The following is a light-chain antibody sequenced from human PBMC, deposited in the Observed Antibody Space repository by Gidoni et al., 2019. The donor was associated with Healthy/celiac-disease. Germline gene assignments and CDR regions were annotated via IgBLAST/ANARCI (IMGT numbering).Light chain of an antibody. J-gene: IGKJ1*01. CDR2: WAS. Sequence: GERATINCKSSKSVLYSSNNKNYLAWYQQKPGQPPKLLIYWASTRESGVPDRFSGSGSGTDFTLTISSLQAEDVAVYYCQQYYSTPRTFXQXTKVEIK. CDR3: QQYYSTPRT. V-gene: IGKV4-1*01. CDR1: KSVLYSSNNKNY.